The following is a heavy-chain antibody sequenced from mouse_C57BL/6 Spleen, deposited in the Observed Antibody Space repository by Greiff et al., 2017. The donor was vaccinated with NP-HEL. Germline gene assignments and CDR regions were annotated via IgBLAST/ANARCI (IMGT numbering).Heavy chain of an antibody. CDR1: GYTFTDYN. J-gene: IGHJ2*01. CDR3: AEEGDAGNFDY. CDR2: INPNNGGT. V-gene: IGHV1-22*01. Sequence: EVQLQQSGPELVKPGASVKMSCKASGYTFTDYNMHWVKQSHGKSLEWIGYINPNNGGTSYNQKFKGKATLTVNKSSSTAYMELRSLTSEDSAVYYCAEEGDAGNFDYWGQGTTLTVSS.